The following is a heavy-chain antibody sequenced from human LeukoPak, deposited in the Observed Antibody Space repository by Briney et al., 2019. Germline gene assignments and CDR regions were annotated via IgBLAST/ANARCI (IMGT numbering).Heavy chain of an antibody. V-gene: IGHV5-51*01. J-gene: IGHJ6*04. CDR3: ARAGYDYYYGMDV. CDR1: GYSFTSYW. CDR2: IYPGDSDT. D-gene: IGHD3-16*01. Sequence: GESLKISCKGSGYSFTSYWIGWVRQMPGKGLEWMGVIYPGDSDTRYSPSFQGQVTISADKSISTAYLQWSSLKASDTAMYYCARAGYDYYYGMDVWGKGTTVTVSS.